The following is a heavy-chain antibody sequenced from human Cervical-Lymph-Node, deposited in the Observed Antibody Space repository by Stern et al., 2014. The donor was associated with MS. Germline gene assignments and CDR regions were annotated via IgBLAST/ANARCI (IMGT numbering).Heavy chain of an antibody. CDR1: GFTFRNAW. J-gene: IGHJ6*02. Sequence: EVQLLQSGGGLGTPGGSLRLSCAASGFTFRNAWMSWVRQAPGKGLASVGLIKSHFDGGTTEYAAPVKGRFTISREDSINTLYLQMNSLKTEDTAVYYCTTAGISGTRWYYNGMDVWGQGTTVTVSS. CDR2: IKSHFDGGTT. CDR3: TTAGISGTRWYYNGMDV. D-gene: IGHD1-20*01. V-gene: IGHV3-15*01.